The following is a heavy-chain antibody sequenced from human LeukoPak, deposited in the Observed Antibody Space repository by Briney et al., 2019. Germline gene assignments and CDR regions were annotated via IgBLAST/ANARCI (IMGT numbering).Heavy chain of an antibody. CDR1: GGSISSSSYY. D-gene: IGHD1-14*01. CDR3: ARDSPMRSELRAYYYYYMDV. J-gene: IGHJ6*03. V-gene: IGHV4-61*02. Sequence: PSETLSLTCTVSGGSISSSSYYWGWIRQPAGKGLEWIGRIYTSGSTNYNPSLKSRVTISVDTSKNQFSLRLSSVTAADTAVYYCARDSPMRSELRAYYYYYMDVWGKGTTVTVPS. CDR2: IYTSGST.